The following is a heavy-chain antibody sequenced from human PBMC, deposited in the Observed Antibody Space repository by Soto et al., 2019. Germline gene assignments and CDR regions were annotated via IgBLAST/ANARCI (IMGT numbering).Heavy chain of an antibody. Sequence: PGRSLRLSCAASVYTFNNYAMSWVRQAPGKGLEWISAISGSGGSTYYADSVKGRFTISRDNSRNTLYLQMNSLRAEDTALYYCAKDGFTGTTPYFFDYWGQGTPVTVSS. V-gene: IGHV3-23*01. D-gene: IGHD1-7*01. CDR1: VYTFNNYA. CDR2: ISGSGGST. J-gene: IGHJ4*02. CDR3: AKDGFTGTTPYFFDY.